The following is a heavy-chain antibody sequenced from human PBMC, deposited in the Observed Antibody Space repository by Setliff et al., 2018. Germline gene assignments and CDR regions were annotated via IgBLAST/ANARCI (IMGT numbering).Heavy chain of an antibody. D-gene: IGHD2-2*02. Sequence: GESLKISCQGLGYDFFGYWIAWVRQVPGKGPEWVGLIYPGDSDTRYSPSFQGQVTIPDDRSRVTAYLQWDSLKASDAATYYCARLAVRNTVYYYFTDVWGKGTSVTVSS. CDR3: ARLAVRNTVYYYFTDV. V-gene: IGHV5-51*01. J-gene: IGHJ6*03. CDR2: IYPGDSDT. CDR1: GYDFFGYW.